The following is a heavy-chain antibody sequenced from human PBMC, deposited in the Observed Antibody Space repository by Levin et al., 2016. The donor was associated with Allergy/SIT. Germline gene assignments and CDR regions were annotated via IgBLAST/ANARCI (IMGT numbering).Heavy chain of an antibody. D-gene: IGHD1-26*01. CDR1: GFSFSDHY. J-gene: IGHJ4*02. Sequence: GGSLRLSCAASGFSFSDHYMTWIRQAPGKGLEWVSYISSNGDFRDYGDSVKGRFTISRDNAKASVFLQLDSLTAEDTGVYFCGRAAGGRVVDSWGQGTMVTVSS. CDR3: GRAAGGRVVDS. CDR2: ISSNGDFR. V-gene: IGHV3-11*01.